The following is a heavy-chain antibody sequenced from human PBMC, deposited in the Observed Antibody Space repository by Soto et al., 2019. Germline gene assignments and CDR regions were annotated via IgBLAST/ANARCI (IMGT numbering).Heavy chain of an antibody. CDR3: AHRPSYCSGGSCYSGFDY. D-gene: IGHD2-15*01. CDR1: GFSLSTSGVG. Sequence: QITLKESGPTLVKPTQTLTLTCTFSGFSLSTSGVGVGWIRQPPGKALEWLALIYWDDDKRYSPSLKSRLTITKATSKNHVVLTMTNMDPVDTATYYCAHRPSYCSGGSCYSGFDYCGQGTLVTVSS. J-gene: IGHJ4*02. CDR2: IYWDDDK. V-gene: IGHV2-5*02.